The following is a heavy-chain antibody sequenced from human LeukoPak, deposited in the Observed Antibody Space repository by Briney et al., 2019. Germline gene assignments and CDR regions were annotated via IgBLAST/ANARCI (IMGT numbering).Heavy chain of an antibody. D-gene: IGHD2-2*01. Sequence: GGSLRLSCAASGFTFSSYAMSWVRQAPGKGLEWVSSISGSGGSTYYADSVKGRFTISRDNSKNTLHLQMNSLRAEDTAVHYCAKHIVVVPAAILEMDYGMDVWGQGTTVTVSS. V-gene: IGHV3-23*01. CDR3: AKHIVVVPAAILEMDYGMDV. CDR1: GFTFSSYA. J-gene: IGHJ6*02. CDR2: ISGSGGST.